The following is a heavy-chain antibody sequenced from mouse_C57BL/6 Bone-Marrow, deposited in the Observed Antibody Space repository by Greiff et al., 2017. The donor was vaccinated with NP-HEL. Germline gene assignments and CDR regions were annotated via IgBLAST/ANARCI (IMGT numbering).Heavy chain of an antibody. V-gene: IGHV1-62-2*01. CDR1: GYTFTEYT. Sequence: QVHVKQSGAELVKPGASVKLSCKASGYTFTEYTIHWVKQRSGQGLEWIGWFYPGSGSIKYNEKFKDKATLTADKSSSTVYMELSRLTSEDSAVYFCARHEEGYYGSSYRGYAMDYWGQGTSVTVSS. J-gene: IGHJ4*01. D-gene: IGHD1-1*01. CDR2: FYPGSGSI. CDR3: ARHEEGYYGSSYRGYAMDY.